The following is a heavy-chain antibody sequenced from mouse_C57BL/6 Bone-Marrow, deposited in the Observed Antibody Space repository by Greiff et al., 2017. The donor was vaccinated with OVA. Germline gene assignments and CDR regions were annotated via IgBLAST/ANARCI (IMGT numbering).Heavy chain of an antibody. CDR3: ARGAPYYGSVDY. V-gene: IGHV1-61*01. CDR1: GYTFTSYW. J-gene: IGHJ2*01. CDR2: IYPSDSET. D-gene: IGHD1-1*01. Sequence: VQLQQPGAELVRPGSSVKLSCKASGYTFTSYWMDWVKQRPGHGLEWIGNIYPSDSETHYNQKFKDKATLTVDKSSSTAYMQLSSLTSEDSAVYYCARGAPYYGSVDYWGQGTTLTVSS.